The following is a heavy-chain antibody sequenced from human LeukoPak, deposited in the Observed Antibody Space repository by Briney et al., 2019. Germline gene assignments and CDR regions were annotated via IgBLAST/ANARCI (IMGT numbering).Heavy chain of an antibody. Sequence: GGSLRLSCAASGFTFSSYAMHWVRQAPGKGLEWVAVISYDGSNKYYADSVKGRLTISRDNSKNTLYLQMNSLRAEDTAVYYCANTAAGTIGYWGQGTLVTVSS. CDR2: ISYDGSNK. CDR1: GFTFSSYA. D-gene: IGHD6-13*01. V-gene: IGHV3-30*04. J-gene: IGHJ4*02. CDR3: ANTAAGTIGY.